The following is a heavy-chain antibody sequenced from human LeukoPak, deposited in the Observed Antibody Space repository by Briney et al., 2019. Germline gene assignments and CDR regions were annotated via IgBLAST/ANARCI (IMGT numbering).Heavy chain of an antibody. D-gene: IGHD2-2*02. V-gene: IGHV4-34*01. Sequence: LETLSLTCAVYGGSFSGYYWSWIRQPPGKGLEWIGEINHSGSTNYNPSLKSRVTISVDTSKNQFSLKLSSVTAADTAVYYCARGVCSSTSCYTYYYYGMDVWGQGTTVTVSS. CDR3: ARGVCSSTSCYTYYYYGMDV. J-gene: IGHJ6*02. CDR2: INHSGST. CDR1: GGSFSGYY.